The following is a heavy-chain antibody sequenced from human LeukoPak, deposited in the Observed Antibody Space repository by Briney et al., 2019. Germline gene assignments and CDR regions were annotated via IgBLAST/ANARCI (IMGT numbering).Heavy chain of an antibody. V-gene: IGHV3-30*18. CDR3: AKDNPVLQY. Sequence: PAGGSLRLSCAASGFSFSTFGMHWVRQTPGKRLEWVSHISKDESNKYYADSVKGRFTISRDTSKNTLFLQMNSLRAEDTAVYYCAKDNPVLQYWGQGTLVTVSS. J-gene: IGHJ4*02. CDR1: GFSFSTFG. CDR2: ISKDESNK.